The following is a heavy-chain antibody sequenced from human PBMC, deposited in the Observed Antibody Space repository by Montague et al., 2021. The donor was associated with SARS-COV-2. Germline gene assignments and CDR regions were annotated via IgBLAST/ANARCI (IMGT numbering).Heavy chain of an antibody. J-gene: IGHJ1*01. CDR2: TFYRSQWHT. Sequence: CAISGDSVSSDTAAWYWIRQSPSRGLEWLGRTFYRSQWHTDSAAXVRSRISFIGGISKNQFSLHLNSVTPEDTAIYYCARDGDYGGTWYSFLQNWGQGTLVIVSS. CDR1: GDSVSSDTAA. V-gene: IGHV6-1*01. D-gene: IGHD4-17*01. CDR3: ARDGDYGGTWYSFLQN.